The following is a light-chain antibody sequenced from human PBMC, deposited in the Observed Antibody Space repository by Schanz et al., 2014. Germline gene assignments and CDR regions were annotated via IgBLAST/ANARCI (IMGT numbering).Light chain of an antibody. V-gene: IGKV3-11*01. J-gene: IGKJ5*01. Sequence: EIVMTQSPATLSVSPGERATLSCRASQSVTTELAWYQQKPGQAPSLLIYDASNRATGIPARFSGSGFGTEFTLTISSLEPEDFAFYYCQQRSTWPLTFGQGTRLEIK. CDR3: QQRSTWPLT. CDR2: DAS. CDR1: QSVTTE.